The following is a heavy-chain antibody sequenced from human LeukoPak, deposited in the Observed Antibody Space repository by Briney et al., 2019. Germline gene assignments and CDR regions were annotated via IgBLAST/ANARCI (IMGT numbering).Heavy chain of an antibody. D-gene: IGHD2-15*01. CDR2: FDPEDGET. J-gene: IGHJ4*02. CDR3: ASRLRCSGGSCSKTGY. V-gene: IGHV1-24*01. CDR1: GYTLTELS. Sequence: VKVSCKVSGYTLTELSMHWVRQAPGKGLEWMGGFDPEDGETIYAQKFQGRVTMTEDTSTDTAYMELSSLRAEDTAVYYCASRLRCSGGSCSKTGYWGQGTLVTVSS.